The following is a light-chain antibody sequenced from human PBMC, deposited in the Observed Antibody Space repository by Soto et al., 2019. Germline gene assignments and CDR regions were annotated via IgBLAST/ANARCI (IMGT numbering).Light chain of an antibody. CDR1: QSVSSY. J-gene: IGKJ5*01. CDR3: QQYGSLPIT. V-gene: IGKV3-11*01. Sequence: ENVFTHSPATLSLSPGERATLSCRASQSVSSYLAWYQQKPGQAPRLLIYDASNRATGIPARFSGSGSGTDFTLTISRLEPEDFAVYYCQQYGSLPITFGQGTRLEIK. CDR2: DAS.